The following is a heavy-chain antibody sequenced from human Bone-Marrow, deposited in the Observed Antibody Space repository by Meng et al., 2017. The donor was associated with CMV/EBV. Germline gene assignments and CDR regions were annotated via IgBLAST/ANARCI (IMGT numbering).Heavy chain of an antibody. CDR2: INWNGGST. J-gene: IGHJ4*02. CDR3: ACYGDYPSDY. Sequence: GGSLRLSCAASGFTFSSYAMSWVRQPPGKGLEWVSGINWNGGSTGYADSVKGRFTISRDNAKNSLYLQMNSLRAEDTALYYCACYGDYPSDYWGQGTLVTVSS. D-gene: IGHD4-17*01. V-gene: IGHV3-20*04. CDR1: GFTFSSYA.